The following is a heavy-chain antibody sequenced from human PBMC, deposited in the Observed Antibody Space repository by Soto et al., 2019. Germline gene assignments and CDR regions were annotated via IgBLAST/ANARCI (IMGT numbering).Heavy chain of an antibody. CDR1: GGSFSGYY. CDR3: ARHSNRNYGLYYIDY. V-gene: IGHV4-34*01. CDR2: INHSGST. D-gene: IGHD4-4*01. J-gene: IGHJ4*02. Sequence: SETLSLTCAVYGGSFSGYYWSWIRQPPGKGLEWIGEINHSGSTNYNPSLKSRVTISVDTSKNQFSLKVSSATAAYSAVYYCARHSNRNYGLYYIDYWGLGALVTVSS.